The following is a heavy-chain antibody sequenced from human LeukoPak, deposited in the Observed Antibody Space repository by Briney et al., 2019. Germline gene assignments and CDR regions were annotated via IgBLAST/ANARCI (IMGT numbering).Heavy chain of an antibody. V-gene: IGHV1-24*01. Sequence: ASVKVSCKVSGYTLTELSMHWVRQAPGKGLERMGGFDPEDGETIYAQKFQGRVTMTEDTSTDTAYMELSSLRSEDTAVYYCATKLRYFDLYYFDYWGQGTLVTVSS. CDR3: ATKLRYFDLYYFDY. D-gene: IGHD3-9*01. CDR1: GYTLTELS. J-gene: IGHJ4*02. CDR2: FDPEDGET.